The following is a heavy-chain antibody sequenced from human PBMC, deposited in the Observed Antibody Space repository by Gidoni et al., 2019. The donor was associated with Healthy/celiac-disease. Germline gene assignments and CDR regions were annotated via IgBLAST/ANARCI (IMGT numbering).Heavy chain of an antibody. Sequence: QVLLVASGGGLVQPGWSLRLPRAPFGFTLGRSAMHWVRQAPGKGLEWVAVISYDGSNKYYADSVKGRFTSSRDKSKNTLYLQMNSLRDEDTAVYYCARQGIVGATGWFDPWGQGTLVTVSS. CDR2: ISYDGSNK. V-gene: IGHV3-30*04. J-gene: IGHJ5*02. CDR1: GFTLGRSA. D-gene: IGHD1-26*01. CDR3: ARQGIVGATGWFDP.